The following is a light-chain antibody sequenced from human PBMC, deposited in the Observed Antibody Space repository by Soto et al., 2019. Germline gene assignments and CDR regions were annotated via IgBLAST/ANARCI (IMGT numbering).Light chain of an antibody. CDR1: QDIRSH. CDR3: QQYGTSPRT. J-gene: IGKJ1*01. CDR2: DAS. V-gene: IGKV3-20*01. Sequence: EIVLTQSPGTLSLSPGERVTLSCRASQDIRSHLAWYQQKPGQAPRLLILDASSRATGIPDRFSGSGSGTDFTLSISRLEPEDFAVYYCQQYGTSPRTFGQGTKVDIK.